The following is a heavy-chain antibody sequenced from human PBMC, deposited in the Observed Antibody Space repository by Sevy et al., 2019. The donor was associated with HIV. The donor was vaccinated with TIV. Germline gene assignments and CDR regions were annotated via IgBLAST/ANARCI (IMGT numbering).Heavy chain of an antibody. Sequence: GGSLRLSCVASGFRFDDYAMHWVRQVPGKSPEWVSGISWNSNKIGYADPVKSRFTISGDSARNSVYLQMSSLRPEDTALYYCVKDLGGIETLDYYSYYGMDVWGQGTTVTVSS. CDR2: ISWNSNKI. CDR1: GFRFDDYA. J-gene: IGHJ6*02. V-gene: IGHV3-9*01. D-gene: IGHD3-16*01. CDR3: VKDLGGIETLDYYSYYGMDV.